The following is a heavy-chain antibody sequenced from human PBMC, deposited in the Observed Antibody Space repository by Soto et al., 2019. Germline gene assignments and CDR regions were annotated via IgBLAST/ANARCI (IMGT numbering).Heavy chain of an antibody. CDR3: AKDPHRGGNYYWLYFEY. CDR2: IRGSGRNT. Sequence: DVQLLQSGGGLVQPGGSLRLSCAASGFSFTSYAMTWVRQTPGRGLVWVSGIRGSGRNTFYADSVKARFTVSRDNSRNTLDLQMNSLRDEDTAIYYCAKDPHRGGNYYWLYFEYWGQGDLVTVSS. J-gene: IGHJ4*02. D-gene: IGHD2-21*02. CDR1: GFSFTSYA. V-gene: IGHV3-23*01.